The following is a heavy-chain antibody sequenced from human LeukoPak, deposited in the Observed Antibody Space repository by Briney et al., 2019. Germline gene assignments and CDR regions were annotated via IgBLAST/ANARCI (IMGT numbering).Heavy chain of an antibody. J-gene: IGHJ4*02. CDR2: IKSKTDGGTT. V-gene: IGHV3-15*01. D-gene: IGHD5-12*01. CDR3: TTGPGYSGYDYYFDY. Sequence: GGSLRLSCAASGFTFSNAWMSWVRQAPGKGLEWVGRIKSKTDGGTTDYAAPVKGRFTISRDASKNTLYLQMNSLKTEDTAVYYCTTGPGYSGYDYYFDYWGQGTLVTVSS. CDR1: GFTFSNAW.